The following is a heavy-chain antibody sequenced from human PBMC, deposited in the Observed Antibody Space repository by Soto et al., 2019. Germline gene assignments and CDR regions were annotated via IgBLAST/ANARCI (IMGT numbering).Heavy chain of an antibody. CDR1: GFTFSSYW. Sequence: GGSLRLSCAASGFTFSSYWMHWVRQAPGKGLVWVSRINSDGSSTSYADSVKGRFTISRDNAKNTLYLQMNSLRAEDTAVYYCARGVRIMRDYYYMDVWGKGTTVTVSS. D-gene: IGHD3-16*01. CDR2: INSDGSST. CDR3: ARGVRIMRDYYYMDV. V-gene: IGHV3-74*01. J-gene: IGHJ6*03.